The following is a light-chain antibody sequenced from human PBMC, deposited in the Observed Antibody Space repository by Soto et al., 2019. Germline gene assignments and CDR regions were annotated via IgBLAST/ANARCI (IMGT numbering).Light chain of an antibody. J-gene: IGLJ1*01. CDR2: GND. Sequence: QSVLTQPPSVSGAPGRRVTISCTGSSSNIGAGYEVHWYQQLPGKAPKLLIYGNDNRPSGVPARFSGSKSGTSASLAITGLRADDEADYYCQSYGSSPSANFVFGTGTKVTVL. CDR1: SSNIGAGYE. CDR3: QSYGSSPSANFV. V-gene: IGLV1-40*01.